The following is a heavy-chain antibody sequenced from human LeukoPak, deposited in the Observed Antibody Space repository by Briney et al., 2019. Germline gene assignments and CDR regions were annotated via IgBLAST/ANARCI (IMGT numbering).Heavy chain of an antibody. J-gene: IGHJ2*01. V-gene: IGHV3-23*01. CDR3: AKRVRGTNTWHFDL. D-gene: IGHD3-10*01. CDR2: ISGGGGTT. CDR1: GFIFSDHD. Sequence: GGSLRLSCAASGFIFSDHDMNWVRQAPGKGVEWVSAISGGGGTTYYADSVKGRFTISRDNSKNTVYVQMNSLRAEDTAVYYCAKRVRGTNTWHFDLWGRGTLVTVSS.